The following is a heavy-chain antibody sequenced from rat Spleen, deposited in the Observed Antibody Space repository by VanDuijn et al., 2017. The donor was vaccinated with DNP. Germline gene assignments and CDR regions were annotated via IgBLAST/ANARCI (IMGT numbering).Heavy chain of an antibody. CDR2: ISNTGDHT. CDR3: AKDLSYGGYRSDSFDY. Sequence: EVQLVESGGGPVQPGRSLKLSCVASGFIFSNYWMTWIRQAPGKGLEWVASISNTGDHTYYSDSVKGRFSLSRDNAKNTLYLQVNSLRSEDTATYYCAKDLSYGGYRSDSFDYWGQGVMVTVSS. V-gene: IGHV5-31*01. J-gene: IGHJ2*01. D-gene: IGHD1-11*01. CDR1: GFIFSNYW.